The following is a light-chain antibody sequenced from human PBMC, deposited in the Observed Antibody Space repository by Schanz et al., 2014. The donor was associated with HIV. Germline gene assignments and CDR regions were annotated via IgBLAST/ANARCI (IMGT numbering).Light chain of an antibody. CDR3: QQYGSSPLT. V-gene: IGKV3-20*01. Sequence: EIVLTQTPGTLSLSPGERATLSCRASQSFSSNYLAWYQHKPGQAPRLLIYGASTRATGIPDRFSGSASGTDFTLTISRLEPEDFAVYYCQQYGSSPLTFGGGTKVEIK. J-gene: IGKJ4*01. CDR1: QSFSSNY. CDR2: GAS.